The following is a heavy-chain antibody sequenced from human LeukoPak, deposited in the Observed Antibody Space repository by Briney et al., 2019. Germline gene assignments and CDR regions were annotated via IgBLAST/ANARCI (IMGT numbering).Heavy chain of an antibody. CDR1: GGSISTSGFY. CDR3: ARMYYYDSSGHYGYNWFDP. J-gene: IGHJ5*02. V-gene: IGHV4-39*01. D-gene: IGHD3-22*01. CDR2: IYYSGST. Sequence: SETLSLTCTVSGGSISTSGFYWGWIRQPPGTGLEWIGTIYYSGSTYHNPSLKSRVTVSVDTSKNQFSLRLTSVTAADTAVYYCARMYYYDSSGHYGYNWFDPWGQGTLVTVSS.